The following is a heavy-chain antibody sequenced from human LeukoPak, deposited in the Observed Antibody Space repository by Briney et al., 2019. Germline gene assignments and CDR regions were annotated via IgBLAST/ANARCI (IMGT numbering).Heavy chain of an antibody. D-gene: IGHD5-18*01. CDR1: GGSLSSSSYS. V-gene: IGHV4-39*01. Sequence: PETLSLSCTVSGGSLSSSSYSWGWTRQPPGQGLEWIGSIYYSGSTYYNPSLKSRVTISVDTSKNQFSLKLSSVTAADTAVYYCASRGYSYGYASWGQGTLVTVSS. CDR3: ASRGYSYGYAS. J-gene: IGHJ5*02. CDR2: IYYSGST.